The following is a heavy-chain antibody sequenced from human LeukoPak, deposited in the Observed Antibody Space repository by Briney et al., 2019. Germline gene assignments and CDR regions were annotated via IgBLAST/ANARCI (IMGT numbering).Heavy chain of an antibody. D-gene: IGHD2-15*01. CDR1: GFTFSSYA. Sequence: GGSLRLSCAASGFTFSSYAMHWVRQAPGRGLEWVTIISYDASNKYYADSVKGRFTISRDNSKNTLYLQLDSLRPEDTAVYYCAKSRLVAVVAAYMDVWGKGTTVTVSS. V-gene: IGHV3-30*18. CDR2: ISYDASNK. J-gene: IGHJ6*04. CDR3: AKSRLVAVVAAYMDV.